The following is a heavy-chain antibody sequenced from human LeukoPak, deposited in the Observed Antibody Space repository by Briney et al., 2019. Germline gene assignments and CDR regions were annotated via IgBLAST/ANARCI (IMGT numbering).Heavy chain of an antibody. D-gene: IGHD3-22*01. Sequence: ASVKVSCKASGFTFTSSAMHWVRQARGQRLEWIGWIVVGSGNTNYAQKFQERVTITRDMSTSTAYMELSSLRSEDTAVYYCAASSGYYFDYYYYYMGVCGKGTTVTVSS. CDR2: IVVGSGNT. CDR3: AASSGYYFDYYYYYMGV. V-gene: IGHV1-58*02. J-gene: IGHJ6*03. CDR1: GFTFTSSA.